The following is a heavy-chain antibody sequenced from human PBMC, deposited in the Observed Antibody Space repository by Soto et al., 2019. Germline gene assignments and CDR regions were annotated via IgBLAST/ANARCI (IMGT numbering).Heavy chain of an antibody. CDR3: TRGGAGRPDY. CDR1: GFKFTSYG. D-gene: IGHD6-13*01. J-gene: IGHJ4*02. CDR2: ISGLSATT. Sequence: DVVLVSAGGGFVRPGESLRLSCGVSGFKFTSYGMTWVRQAPGKGLEWLSYISGLSATTHDADSVRGRFTVSRDNDMNLLFLHLANVSDEDKAGYYFTRGGAGRPDYCGQGSLVVVSS. V-gene: IGHV3-48*02.